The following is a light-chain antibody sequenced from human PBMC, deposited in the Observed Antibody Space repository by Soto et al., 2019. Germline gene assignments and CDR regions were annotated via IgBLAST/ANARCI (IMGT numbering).Light chain of an antibody. CDR1: SSDVGGYDY. CDR3: QSYDSSLSGVV. V-gene: IGLV2-8*01. J-gene: IGLJ2*01. Sequence: QSALTQPPSASGSPGQSVTISCTGTSSDVGGYDYVSWYQQHPGKAPKLMIYEVTIRPSGVPDRFSGSKSGTSASLAITGLQAEDEADYYCQSYDSSLSGVVFGGGTKLTVL. CDR2: EVT.